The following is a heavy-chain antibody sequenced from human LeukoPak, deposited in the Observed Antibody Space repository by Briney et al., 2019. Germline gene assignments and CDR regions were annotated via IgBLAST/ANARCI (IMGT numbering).Heavy chain of an antibody. CDR1: GFTVSSNY. CDR3: ARDQGDYGDYAFDY. Sequence: SGGSLRLSCAASGFTVSSNYMSWVRQAPGKGLEWVSIIYSGGSTYYADSVKGRFTISRDNSKNTLYLQMKSLRAEDTAVYYCARDQGDYGDYAFDYWGQGTLVTVSS. D-gene: IGHD4-17*01. CDR2: IYSGGST. V-gene: IGHV3-53*01. J-gene: IGHJ4*02.